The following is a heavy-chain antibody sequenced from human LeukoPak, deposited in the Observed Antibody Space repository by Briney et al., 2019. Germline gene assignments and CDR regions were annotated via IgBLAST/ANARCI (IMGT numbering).Heavy chain of an antibody. V-gene: IGHV4-34*01. J-gene: IGHJ4*02. CDR2: INHSGST. CDR1: GGSFSGYY. D-gene: IGHD3-3*01. CDR3: ARAWIFGVVSHIRPRRYCDY. Sequence: SATLSLTCAVHGGSFSGYYWSWIRQPPGKGLEWIGEINHSGSTNYNPSLKSRVTISVDTSKNQFSLKLSSVTAADTAVYYCARAWIFGVVSHIRPRRYCDYCGQGTLVTVSS.